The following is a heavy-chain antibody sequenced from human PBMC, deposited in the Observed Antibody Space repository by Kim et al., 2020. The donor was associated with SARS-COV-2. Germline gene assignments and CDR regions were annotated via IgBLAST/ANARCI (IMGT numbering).Heavy chain of an antibody. V-gene: IGHV1-69*13. J-gene: IGHJ5*02. CDR2: IIPIFGTA. CDR3: AREWGRGGIAAGVADNWFDP. D-gene: IGHD6-13*01. Sequence: SVKVSCKASGGTFSSYAISWVRQAPGQGLEWMGGIIPIFGTANYAQKFQGRVTITADESTSTAYMELSSLRAEDTAVYYCAREWGRGGIAAGVADNWFDPWGQGTLVTVSA. CDR1: GGTFSSYA.